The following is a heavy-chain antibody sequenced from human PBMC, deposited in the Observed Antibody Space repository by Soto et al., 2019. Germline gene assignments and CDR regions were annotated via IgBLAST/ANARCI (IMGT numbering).Heavy chain of an antibody. Sequence: SVKVSCKASGGTFGSYAISWVRQAPGQGLEWMGGIIPIFGTANYAQKFQGRVTITADESTSTAYMELSSLRSEDTAVYYCARGDIVVVVAGTDYYYYGMDVWGQGTTVTVSS. D-gene: IGHD2-15*01. V-gene: IGHV1-69*13. CDR2: IIPIFGTA. J-gene: IGHJ6*02. CDR1: GGTFGSYA. CDR3: ARGDIVVVVAGTDYYYYGMDV.